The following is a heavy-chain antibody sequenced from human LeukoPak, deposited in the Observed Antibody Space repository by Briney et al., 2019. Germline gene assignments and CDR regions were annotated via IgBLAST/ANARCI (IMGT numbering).Heavy chain of an antibody. Sequence: SETLSLTCAVSGGSISSSNWWSWVRQPPGKGLEWIGEIYHSGSTNYNPSLKSRVTISVDTSKNQFSLKLSSVTAADTAVYYCARGRLRRKGAFDIWGQGTMVTVSS. J-gene: IGHJ3*02. CDR1: GGSISSSNW. D-gene: IGHD4-17*01. V-gene: IGHV4-4*02. CDR3: ARGRLRRKGAFDI. CDR2: IYHSGST.